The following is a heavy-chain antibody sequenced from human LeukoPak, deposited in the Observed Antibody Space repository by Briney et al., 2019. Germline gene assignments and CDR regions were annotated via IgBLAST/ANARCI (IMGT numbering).Heavy chain of an antibody. CDR2: IYYSGST. D-gene: IGHD4-23*01. Sequence: PGGSLRLSCAASGFTFSNYEMNWIRQPPGKGLEWIGSIYYSGSTYYNPSLKSRVTISVDTSKNQFSLKLSSVTAADTAVYYCARLYNYGGNSSARWYYFDYRGQGTLVTVSS. CDR3: ARLYNYGGNSSARWYYFDY. CDR1: GFTFSNYE. J-gene: IGHJ4*02. V-gene: IGHV4-39*01.